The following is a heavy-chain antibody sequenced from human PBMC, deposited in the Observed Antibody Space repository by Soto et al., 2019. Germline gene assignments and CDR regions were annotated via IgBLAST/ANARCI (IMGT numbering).Heavy chain of an antibody. J-gene: IGHJ4*02. CDR1: GFTFSSYG. V-gene: IGHV3-33*01. Sequence: QVQLVESGGGVVQPGRSLRLSCAAPGFTFSSYGMHWVRQAPGKGLEWVAVIWYDGSNKYYADSVKGRFTISRDNSKNTRYLQMNSLRAEDTAVYHCARFIKGHSSALGYWGQGTLVTVSS. CDR2: IWYDGSNK. CDR3: ARFIKGHSSALGY. D-gene: IGHD3-22*01.